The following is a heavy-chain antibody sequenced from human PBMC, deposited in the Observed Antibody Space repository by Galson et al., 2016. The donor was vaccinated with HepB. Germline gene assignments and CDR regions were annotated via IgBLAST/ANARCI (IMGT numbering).Heavy chain of an antibody. CDR2: INPKFGQP. CDR1: EDIFTDHF. V-gene: IGHV1-2*02. Sequence: VKVSCKASEDIFTDHFIHWVRQAPGEGLEWLGWINPKFGQPVSSQNFQGRLTLTRDTSMTTFYLELTGLRIDDTAIYYCARGPGFHCRDGSCYSLDFWGQGTLASVST. CDR3: ARGPGFHCRDGSCYSLDF. D-gene: IGHD2-15*01. J-gene: IGHJ4*02.